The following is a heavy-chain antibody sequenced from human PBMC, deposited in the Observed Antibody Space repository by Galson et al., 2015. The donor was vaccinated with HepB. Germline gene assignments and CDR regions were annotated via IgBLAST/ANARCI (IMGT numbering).Heavy chain of an antibody. CDR1: ASEFTFATYA. D-gene: IGHD2-8*02. V-gene: IGHV3-23*01. CDR2: ISGGDGGT. CDR3: AQLRSATHGTVDI. Sequence: SLSLSCAASASEFTFATYAMSSVRQAPGKGLEWVSDISGGDGGTYYADSVKGRFTISRDNSKNMLYLQMDSLRAEDTAVYYCAQLRSATHGTVDIWGLGTTVTVSS. J-gene: IGHJ3*02.